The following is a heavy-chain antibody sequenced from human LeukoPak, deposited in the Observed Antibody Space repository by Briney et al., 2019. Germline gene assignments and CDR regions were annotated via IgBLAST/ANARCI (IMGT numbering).Heavy chain of an antibody. CDR1: GGSITSHY. CDR3: ARGLRMVYAKGYYYYGMDV. Sequence: SETLSLTCAVSGGSITSHYWSWVRQAPGKGLEWIGEINHSGSTNYNPSLKSRVTISVDTSKNQFSLKLSSVTAADTAVYYCARGLRMVYAKGYYYYGMDVWGQGTTVTASS. D-gene: IGHD2-8*01. J-gene: IGHJ6*02. CDR2: INHSGST. V-gene: IGHV4-34*01.